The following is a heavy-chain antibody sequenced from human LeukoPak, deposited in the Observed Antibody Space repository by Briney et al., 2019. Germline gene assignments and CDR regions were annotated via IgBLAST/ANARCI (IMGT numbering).Heavy chain of an antibody. Sequence: PGGSLRLSCAASGFTFSSYEMNWVRQAPGKGLEWVSYISSSGSTIYYADSVKGRFTISRDNAKNSLYLQMNSLRAEDTAIYYCARPGAAKDADDAFDIWGQGTMVTVSS. CDR3: ARPGAAKDADDAFDI. CDR2: ISSSGSTI. D-gene: IGHD6-25*01. V-gene: IGHV3-48*03. J-gene: IGHJ3*02. CDR1: GFTFSSYE.